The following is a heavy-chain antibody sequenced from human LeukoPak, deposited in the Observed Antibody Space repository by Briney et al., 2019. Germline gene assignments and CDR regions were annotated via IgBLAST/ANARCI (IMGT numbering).Heavy chain of an antibody. J-gene: IGHJ6*02. CDR2: IYPGDSDT. D-gene: IGHD3-10*01. Sequence: GESLKISCKGSGYSFTSYWIGWVRQMPGKGLEWMGIIYPGDSDTRYSPSFQGQVTISADKSISTAYLQWSSLKASDTAMYYCARRPYYGSGNYYYGMDVWGQGTTVTVSS. V-gene: IGHV5-51*01. CDR3: ARRPYYGSGNYYYGMDV. CDR1: GYSFTSYW.